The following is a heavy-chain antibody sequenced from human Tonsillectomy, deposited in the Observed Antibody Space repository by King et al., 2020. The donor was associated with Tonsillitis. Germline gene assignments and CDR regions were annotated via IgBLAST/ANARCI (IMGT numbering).Heavy chain of an antibody. J-gene: IGHJ4*02. CDR3: ASYSGGSVTTFFYYFDY. V-gene: IGHV3-48*02. CDR1: GFTFSSYS. CDR2: ISSSSSTI. Sequence: VQLVESGGGLVQPGGSLRLSCAASGFTFSSYSMNWVRQAPGKGLEWVSYISSSSSTIYYAHTVKGRFTISRDNAKNSLYLQMNSLRDEDTAVYYCASYSGGSVTTFFYYFDYWGQGTLVTVSS. D-gene: IGHD2/OR15-2a*01.